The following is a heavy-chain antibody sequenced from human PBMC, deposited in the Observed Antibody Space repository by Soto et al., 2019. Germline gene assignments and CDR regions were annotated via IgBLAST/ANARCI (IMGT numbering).Heavy chain of an antibody. D-gene: IGHD4-4*01. Sequence: SETLSLTCTVSGGSISSSSYYWGWIRQPPGKGLEWIGSIYYSGSTYYNPSLKSRVTISVDTSKNQFSLKLSSVTAADTAVYYCARPKKPMTTVNYVETAYWFDPWGQGTLVTVSP. J-gene: IGHJ5*02. CDR3: ARPKKPMTTVNYVETAYWFDP. CDR2: IYYSGST. V-gene: IGHV4-39*01. CDR1: GGSISSSSYY.